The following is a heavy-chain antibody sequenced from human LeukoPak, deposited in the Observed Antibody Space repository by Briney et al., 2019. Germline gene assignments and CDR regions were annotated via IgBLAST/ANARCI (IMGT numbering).Heavy chain of an antibody. CDR1: GYTFTSYD. CDR3: ARVRIRGYNWFDP. Sequence: ASVKVSCKASGYTFTSYDINWVRQATEQGLEWMGWMNPNSGNTGYAQKSQGRVSITRNNSISTAYMELSSLRSEDTAVYYCARVRIRGYNWFDPWGQGTLVTVSS. CDR2: MNPNSGNT. D-gene: IGHD1-14*01. J-gene: IGHJ5*02. V-gene: IGHV1-8*03.